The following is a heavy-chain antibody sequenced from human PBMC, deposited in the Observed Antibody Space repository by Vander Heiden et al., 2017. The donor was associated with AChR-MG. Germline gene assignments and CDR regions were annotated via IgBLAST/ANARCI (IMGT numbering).Heavy chain of an antibody. D-gene: IGHD3-22*01. J-gene: IGHJ5*02. Sequence: EVQLLESGGGLVQPGGSLRLSCAASEFTFSSSAMSWVRQAPGKGLEWVSVISGSGDSTYYADSVKGRFTISRDNSKNTLYLQMNSLRVEDTAVYYCAKSDGSSGYLTVNWFDPWGQGTLVTVSS. V-gene: IGHV3-23*01. CDR1: EFTFSSSA. CDR2: ISGSGDST. CDR3: AKSDGSSGYLTVNWFDP.